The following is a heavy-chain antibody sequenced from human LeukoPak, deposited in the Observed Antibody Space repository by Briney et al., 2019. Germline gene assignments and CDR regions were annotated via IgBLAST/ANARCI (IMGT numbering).Heavy chain of an antibody. CDR1: GFTFSNYG. CDR3: AKDLTTYYYFDY. Sequence: GGSLRLSCAASGFTFSNYGMHWVRQAPGKGLEWGAVTSNDGNNKYYADPVKGRFTISRDNSKNTLYLYMNSLKTEDTAMYYCAKDLTTYYYFDYWGQGTLVTVSS. D-gene: IGHD3-9*01. V-gene: IGHV3-30*18. J-gene: IGHJ4*02. CDR2: TSNDGNNK.